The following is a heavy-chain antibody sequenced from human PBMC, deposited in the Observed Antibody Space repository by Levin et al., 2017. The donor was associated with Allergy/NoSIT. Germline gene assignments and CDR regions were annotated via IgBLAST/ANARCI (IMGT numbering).Heavy chain of an antibody. D-gene: IGHD3-22*01. CDR1: GFTFSSYG. CDR3: ARDHSITMIVVVPYYYGMDV. Sequence: AGGSLRLSCAASGFTFSSYGMHWVRQAPGKGLEWVAVIWYDGSNKYYADSVKGRFTISRDNSKNTLYLQMNSLRAEDTAVYYCARDHSITMIVVVPYYYGMDVWGQGTTVTVSS. CDR2: IWYDGSNK. J-gene: IGHJ6*02. V-gene: IGHV3-33*01.